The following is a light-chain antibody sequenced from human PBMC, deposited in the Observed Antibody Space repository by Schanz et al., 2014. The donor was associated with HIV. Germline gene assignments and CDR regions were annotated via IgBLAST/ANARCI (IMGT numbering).Light chain of an antibody. J-gene: IGLJ3*02. V-gene: IGLV2-8*01. CDR2: DVN. CDR3: SSYAATSNVL. CDR1: TSDVGLYTY. Sequence: QSVLTQPASVSGSPGQSITISCTGTTSDVGLYTYVSWYQQHPGKAPKLMIYDVNKRPSAVPDRFSGSKSGNTASLTVSGLQAEDEADYYCSSYAATSNVLFGGGTKLTVL.